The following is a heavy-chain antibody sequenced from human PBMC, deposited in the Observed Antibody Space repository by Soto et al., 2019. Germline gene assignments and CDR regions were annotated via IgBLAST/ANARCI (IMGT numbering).Heavy chain of an antibody. D-gene: IGHD3-3*01. CDR2: IKNKTDGGIT. CDR1: GFSFSKAW. V-gene: IGHV3-15*01. J-gene: IGHJ4*02. Sequence: GGSLRLSCTASGFSFSKAWMSWVRLTPGKGLEWVGRIKNKTDGGITDYPAPVRDRFTVSRDDSRSTLYLQMNSLKTEDTAVYFCITDPYYDFWSGYHFDYWGQGTLVTVSS. CDR3: ITDPYYDFWSGYHFDY.